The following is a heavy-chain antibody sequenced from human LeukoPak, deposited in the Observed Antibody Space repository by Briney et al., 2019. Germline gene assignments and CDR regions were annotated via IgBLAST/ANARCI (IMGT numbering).Heavy chain of an antibody. J-gene: IGHJ6*02. CDR1: GFTFSSYG. D-gene: IGHD3-10*01. V-gene: IGHV3-30*18. CDR2: ISYDGSNK. CDR3: AKAGGQTNYYYGMDV. Sequence: GGSLRLSCAASGFTFSSYGMHWVRQAPGKGLEWVAVISYDGSNKYYADSVKGRFTISRDNSKNTLYLQMNSLRAEDTAVYYCAKAGGQTNYYYGMDVWGQGTTVTVSS.